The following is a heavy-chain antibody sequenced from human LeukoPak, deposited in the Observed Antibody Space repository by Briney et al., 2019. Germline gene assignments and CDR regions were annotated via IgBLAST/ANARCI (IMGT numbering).Heavy chain of an antibody. D-gene: IGHD1-20*01. J-gene: IGHJ3*02. CDR1: GFTFSRYA. V-gene: IGHV3-23*01. CDR2: ISGSGGST. CDR3: AKDLARITGTNDAFDI. Sequence: GGSLRLSCAASGFTFSRYAMHWVRQAPGKGLEWVSAISGSGGSTYYADSVKGRFTISRDNSKNTLYLQMNSLRAEDTAVYYCAKDLARITGTNDAFDIWGQGTMVTVSS.